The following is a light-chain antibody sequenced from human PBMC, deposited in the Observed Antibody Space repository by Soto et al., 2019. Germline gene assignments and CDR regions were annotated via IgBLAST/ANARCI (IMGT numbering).Light chain of an antibody. CDR1: QSVSGW. V-gene: IGKV1-12*01. Sequence: DIQMTHPPSTRSASVVDAGTVTFRASQSVSGWLAWYQHKPGKAPDLLIYSASTLQSGAPSRFSGSGSETEFSLTIRPLKPEDFETYYRQQANSPWTCGNGPTG. CDR2: SAS. CDR3: QQANSPWT. J-gene: IGKJ1*01.